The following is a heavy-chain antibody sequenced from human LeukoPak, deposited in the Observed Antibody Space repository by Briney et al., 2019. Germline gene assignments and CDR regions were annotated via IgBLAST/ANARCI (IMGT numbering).Heavy chain of an antibody. CDR1: GGSISSGDYY. Sequence: PSQTLSLTCTVSGGSISSGDYYWSWIRQPPGKGLEWIGYIYYSGSTYYNPSLKSRVTISVDTSKNQFSLKLNSVTAADTAVYYCARINDFWSGPTLVVWGQGTTVTVSS. V-gene: IGHV4-30-4*01. J-gene: IGHJ6*02. CDR2: IYYSGST. CDR3: ARINDFWSGPTLVV. D-gene: IGHD3-3*01.